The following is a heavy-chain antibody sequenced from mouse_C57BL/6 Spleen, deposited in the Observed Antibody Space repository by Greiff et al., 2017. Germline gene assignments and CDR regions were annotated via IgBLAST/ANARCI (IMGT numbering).Heavy chain of an antibody. CDR3: ANYYGTSWFAY. V-gene: IGHV1-19*01. CDR2: INPYNGGT. D-gene: IGHD1-1*01. Sequence: VQLQQSGPVLVKPGASVKMSCKASGYTFTDYYMNWVKQSHGKSLEWIGVINPYNGGTSYNQKFKGKATLTVDKSSITAYMELNSLTSEDSAVYYCANYYGTSWFAYWGQGTLVTVSA. CDR1: GYTFTDYY. J-gene: IGHJ3*01.